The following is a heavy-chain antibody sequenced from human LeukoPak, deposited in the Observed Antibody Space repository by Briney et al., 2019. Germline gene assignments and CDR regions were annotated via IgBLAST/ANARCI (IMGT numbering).Heavy chain of an antibody. J-gene: IGHJ4*02. CDR1: GGSISSSSYY. CDR2: IYYSGST. V-gene: IGHV4-39*07. D-gene: IGHD5-24*01. CDR3: AGGGYNGGDGY. Sequence: SETLSLTCTVSGGSISSSSYYWGWIRQPPGKGLEWIGSIYYSGSTYYNPSLKSRVTISVDTSKNQFSLKLSSVTAADTAVYYCAGGGYNGGDGYWGQGTLVTVSS.